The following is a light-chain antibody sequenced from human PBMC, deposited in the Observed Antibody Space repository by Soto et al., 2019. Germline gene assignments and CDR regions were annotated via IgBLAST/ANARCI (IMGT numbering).Light chain of an antibody. CDR1: NIGSKS. CDR2: DSS. Sequence: SYELTQTPSVSVAPGQTARITCGANNIGSKSVHWYQQKPGQAPLLVVHDSSDRPSGIPARLSGSNSENTATLTISSVEAGDEADYYCQVWDFATDHPVFFGGGTKVT. V-gene: IGLV3-21*02. CDR3: QVWDFATDHPVF. J-gene: IGLJ2*01.